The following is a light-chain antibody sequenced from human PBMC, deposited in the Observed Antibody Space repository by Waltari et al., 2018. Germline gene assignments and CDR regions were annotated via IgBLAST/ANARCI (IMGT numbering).Light chain of an antibody. CDR3: SSYAGSSKGV. Sequence: QSALTQPASVSGSPGQSITLSCTGTSSDVGHYTRVSWYQQHPGKAPKLMIYAVSKRPSGVSDRFSGSKSGDMASLTISGLQPEDEAEYFCSSYAGSSKGVFGGGTKVTVL. CDR2: AVS. CDR1: SSDVGHYTR. J-gene: IGLJ2*01. V-gene: IGLV2-23*02.